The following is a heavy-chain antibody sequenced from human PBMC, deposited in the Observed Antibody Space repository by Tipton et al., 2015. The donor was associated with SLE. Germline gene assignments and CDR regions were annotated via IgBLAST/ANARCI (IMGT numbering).Heavy chain of an antibody. CDR2: IYHTGST. Sequence: LRLPCTVSGGSISRIGYYWSWIRQHPGKGLEWIGYIYHTGSTYYNPSLESRLTISIDSSKSQLSLNLRSVTAADTAVYYCARDPGMSRYLDGRYFDYGGRGTQVTVSS. V-gene: IGHV4-31*03. J-gene: IGHJ4*02. D-gene: IGHD3-9*01. CDR3: ARDPGMSRYLDGRYFDY. CDR1: GGSISRIGYY.